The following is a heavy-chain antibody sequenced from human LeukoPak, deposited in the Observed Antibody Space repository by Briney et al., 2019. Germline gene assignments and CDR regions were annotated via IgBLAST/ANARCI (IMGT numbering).Heavy chain of an antibody. CDR3: SRGSGWLSVY. V-gene: IGHV3-49*03. D-gene: IGHD6-19*01. CDR2: ISGGTT. Sequence: GGSLRLSCTASGFTLGDYLMSWFRQAPGKGLEWIGFISGGTTEYAASVKGRFTISRDDSTSIAYLQMNSLTTEDTDVYYCSRGSGWLSVYWGQGTLVTVSS. J-gene: IGHJ4*02. CDR1: GFTLGDYL.